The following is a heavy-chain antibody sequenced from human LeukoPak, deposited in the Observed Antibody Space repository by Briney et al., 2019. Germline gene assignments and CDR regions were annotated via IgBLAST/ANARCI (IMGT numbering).Heavy chain of an antibody. Sequence: PSETLSLTCTVSGGSISSSSYYWGWIRQPPGKGLEWIGSIYYSGSTYYNPPLKSRVTISVDTSKNQFSLKLSSVTAADTAVYYCARLGRTRAYWGQGTLVTVSS. CDR1: GGSISSSSYY. J-gene: IGHJ4*02. D-gene: IGHD2-15*01. V-gene: IGHV4-39*01. CDR3: ARLGRTRAY. CDR2: IYYSGST.